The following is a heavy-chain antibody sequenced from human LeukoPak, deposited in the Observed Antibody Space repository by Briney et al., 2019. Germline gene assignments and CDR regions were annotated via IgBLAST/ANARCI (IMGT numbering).Heavy chain of an antibody. D-gene: IGHD3-10*01. J-gene: IGHJ4*02. V-gene: IGHV4-61*02. CDR3: ARAFLRGNWFGQSDPSYRA. CDR2: IYTSGST. CDR1: GGSISSGSYY. Sequence: SETLSLTCTVSGGSISSGSYYWSWIRQPAGKGLEWIGRIYTSGSTNYNPSLKSRVTISVDTSKNQFSLKLSSVTAADTAVYYCARAFLRGNWFGQSDPSYRAWGQGTLVTVSS.